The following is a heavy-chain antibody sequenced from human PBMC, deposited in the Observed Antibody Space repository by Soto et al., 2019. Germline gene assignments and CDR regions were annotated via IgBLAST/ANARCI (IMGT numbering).Heavy chain of an antibody. CDR3: ARDPQHYVWETDAFDI. CDR1: GGTFSSYA. CDR2: IIPIFGTA. Sequence: SVKVSCKASGGTFSSYAISWVRQAPGQGLEWMGGIIPIFGTANYAQKFQGRVTITADESTSTAYMELSSLRSEDTAVYYCARDPQHYVWETDAFDICGQGTMVTVSS. D-gene: IGHD3-16*01. J-gene: IGHJ3*02. V-gene: IGHV1-69*13.